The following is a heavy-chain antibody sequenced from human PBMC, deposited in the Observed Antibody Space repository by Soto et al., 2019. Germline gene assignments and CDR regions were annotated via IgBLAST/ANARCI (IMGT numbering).Heavy chain of an antibody. CDR1: GYPVTAYY. CDR2: INPATGAA. J-gene: IGHJ3*02. Sequence: QLHLVQSGAVVKKPGASVTVSCSASGYPVTAYYMHWVRQAPGRGLEWMGGINPATGAAKYTQTFQGRVTMTRDTPTGTVFMELSVLTSGDTAVFYCARGGGVGVAGSAAFDMWGQGTLVTVSS. V-gene: IGHV1-2*02. CDR3: ARGGGVGVAGSAAFDM. D-gene: IGHD3-3*01.